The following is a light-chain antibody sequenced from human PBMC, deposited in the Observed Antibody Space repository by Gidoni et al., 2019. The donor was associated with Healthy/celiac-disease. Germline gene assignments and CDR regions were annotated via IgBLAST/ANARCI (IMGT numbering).Light chain of an antibody. V-gene: IGLV2-23*01. CDR3: CSYAGSSTWV. CDR1: SSDVGSYNL. CDR2: EGS. Sequence: QSALTQPASVSGSPGQSINLYCTGTSSDVGSYNLVSWYQQHPGKAPKLMIYEGSKRPSGVSNRFSGSKSGNTASLTISGLQAEDEADYYCCSYAGSSTWVFGGGTKLTVL. J-gene: IGLJ3*02.